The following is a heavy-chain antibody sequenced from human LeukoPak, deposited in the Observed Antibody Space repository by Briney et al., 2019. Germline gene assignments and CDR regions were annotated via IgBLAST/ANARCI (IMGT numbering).Heavy chain of an antibody. CDR1: GFTFSSYS. J-gene: IGHJ1*01. D-gene: IGHD2-2*01. CDR3: ATYSSSNGREFQY. CDR2: VRYDGGNK. V-gene: IGHV3-30*02. Sequence: PGGSLRLSCAASGFTFSSYSMNWVRQAPGKGLEWVAFVRYDGGNKYYADSVKGRFTISRDNSKNTLYLQMNSLRAEDTAVYYCATYSSSNGREFQYWGQGTLVTVSS.